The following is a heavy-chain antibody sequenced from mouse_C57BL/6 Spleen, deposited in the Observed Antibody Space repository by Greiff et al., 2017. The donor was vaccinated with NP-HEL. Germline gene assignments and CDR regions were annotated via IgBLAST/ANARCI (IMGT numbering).Heavy chain of an antibody. Sequence: QVQLQRSGAELMKPGASVKLSCKATGYTFTGYWIEWVKQRPGHGLEWIGEILPGSGSTNYNEKFKGKATFTADTSSNTAYMRLSSLTTEDSAIYYCANYDYDVPFDYWGQGTTLTVSS. CDR3: ANYDYDVPFDY. CDR2: ILPGSGST. J-gene: IGHJ2*01. CDR1: GYTFTGYW. D-gene: IGHD2-4*01. V-gene: IGHV1-9*01.